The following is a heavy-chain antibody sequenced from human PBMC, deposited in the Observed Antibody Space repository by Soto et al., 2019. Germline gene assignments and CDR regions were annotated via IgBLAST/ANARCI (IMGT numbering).Heavy chain of an antibody. CDR1: GFTFSSYW. D-gene: IGHD6-13*01. CDR3: ARSQLYSSSWYFDY. V-gene: IGHV3-7*03. J-gene: IGHJ4*02. Sequence: GGSLRLSCAASGFTFSSYWMSWVRQAPGKGLEWVVNIKQDGSEKYYVDSVKGRFTISRDNAKNSLYLQMNSLRAEDTAVYYCARSQLYSSSWYFDYWGQGTLVTVSS. CDR2: IKQDGSEK.